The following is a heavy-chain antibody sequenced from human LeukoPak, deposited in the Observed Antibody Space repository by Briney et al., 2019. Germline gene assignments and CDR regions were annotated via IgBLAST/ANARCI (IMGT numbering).Heavy chain of an antibody. CDR1: GVSTTNGIYY. Sequence: PSETLSLNCTVSGVSTTNGIYYWPWLRQPPGKVLECIGSVHNVRSTYYNLSLRSRVTMSIDTSKNRFSLRLNSVTAADTAVYYCARHAEYNSGWHFYLDHWGQGILVTVSS. D-gene: IGHD6-19*01. J-gene: IGHJ4*02. CDR2: VHNVRST. V-gene: IGHV4-39*01. CDR3: ARHAEYNSGWHFYLDH.